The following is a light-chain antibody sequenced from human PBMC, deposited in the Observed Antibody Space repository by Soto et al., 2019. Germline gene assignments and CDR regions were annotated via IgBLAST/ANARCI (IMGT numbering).Light chain of an antibody. J-gene: IGKJ5*01. V-gene: IGKV4-1*01. CDR2: WAS. CDR1: DSFLYSAKNKNF. Sequence: VLIPSSDSLAAFLGERATIHCKSSDSFLYSAKNKNFLTWYQQKPGQPPKLLIYWASTRKSGVPDRFTGSGSGTDFTLTINTLQAEDVAVYYCQQHYINPITFGQGTRLEI. CDR3: QQHYINPIT.